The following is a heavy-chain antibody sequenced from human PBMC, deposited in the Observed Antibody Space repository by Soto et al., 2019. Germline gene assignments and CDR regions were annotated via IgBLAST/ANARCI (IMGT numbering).Heavy chain of an antibody. J-gene: IGHJ4*02. Sequence: GESLKISCKASGYSFLNYWIGWVRQMPGKGLEWMGIIYPDDSDTRYSPSFQGQVTISADESISTAYLQWSSLQASDTAIYYCATASDWAFDYWGQGTLVTGSS. D-gene: IGHD3-9*01. CDR3: ATASDWAFDY. V-gene: IGHV5-51*01. CDR1: GYSFLNYW. CDR2: IYPDDSDT.